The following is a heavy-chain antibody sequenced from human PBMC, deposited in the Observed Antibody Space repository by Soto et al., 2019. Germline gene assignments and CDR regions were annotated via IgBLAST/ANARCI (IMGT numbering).Heavy chain of an antibody. CDR3: VRQLGNSAMLIIDS. Sequence: PGESLKISCKASGYTFSVYWIGWVRQMPGKGLEWMGNIYPDDSDTSNNPSFDGRVTVSXXXXXXTXYXQXXXLEAXDTAIYYCVRQLGNSAMLIIDSWGQGTPVTVSS. V-gene: IGHV5-51*01. CDR1: GYTFSVYW. D-gene: IGHD3-16*01. CDR2: IYPDDSDT. J-gene: IGHJ4*02.